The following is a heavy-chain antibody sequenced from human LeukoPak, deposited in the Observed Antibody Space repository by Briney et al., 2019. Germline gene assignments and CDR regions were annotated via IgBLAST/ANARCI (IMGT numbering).Heavy chain of an antibody. J-gene: IGHJ5*02. D-gene: IGHD3-3*01. CDR2: INPSGGST. Sequence: ASVKVSCKASGYTFTSYYMHWVRQAPGQGLEWMGIINPSGGSTSYAQKFQGRVTMTRNTSISTAYMELSSLRSEDTAVYYCARVPFSIFGVVNPHPHWFDPWGQGTLVTVSS. CDR1: GYTFTSYY. CDR3: ARVPFSIFGVVNPHPHWFDP. V-gene: IGHV1-46*01.